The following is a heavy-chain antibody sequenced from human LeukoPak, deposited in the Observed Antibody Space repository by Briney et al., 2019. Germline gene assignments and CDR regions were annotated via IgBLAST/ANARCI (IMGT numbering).Heavy chain of an antibody. CDR1: GFTFSSYS. J-gene: IGHJ6*02. CDR2: ISSSSSYI. V-gene: IGHV3-21*01. Sequence: GGSLRLSCAASGFTFSSYSMNWVRQAPGKGLEWVSSISSSSSYIYYADSVKGRFTMSRDNAKNSLYLQMNSLRAEDTAVYYCARGGPQGIFGVVIESYGMDVWGQGTTVTVSS. CDR3: ARGGPQGIFGVVIESYGMDV. D-gene: IGHD3-3*01.